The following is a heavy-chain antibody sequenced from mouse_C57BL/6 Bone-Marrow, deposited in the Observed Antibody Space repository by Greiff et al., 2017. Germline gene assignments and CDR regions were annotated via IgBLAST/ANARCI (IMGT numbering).Heavy chain of an antibody. CDR3: TDYGSSYDYAMDY. V-gene: IGHV14-4*01. D-gene: IGHD1-1*01. J-gene: IGHJ4*01. CDR2: IDPENGDT. Sequence: VHVKQSGAELVRPGASVKLSCTASGFNIKDDYMHWVKQRPEQGLEWIGWIDPENGDTEYASKFQGKATITADTSSNTAYLQLSSLTSEDTAVYYCTDYGSSYDYAMDYWGQGTSVTVSS. CDR1: GFNIKDDY.